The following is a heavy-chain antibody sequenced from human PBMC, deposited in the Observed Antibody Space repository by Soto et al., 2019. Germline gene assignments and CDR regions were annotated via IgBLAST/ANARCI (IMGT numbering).Heavy chain of an antibody. J-gene: IGHJ5*02. Sequence: QVQLVQSGAEVKKPGASVKVSCKASGYSFQTYSIHWVRQAPGQRLEWMGSINAGSGNAKYSPKFQDRVTITRDTSATPAYMELSSLRSEDTAVYFCARNRLLWFEDFDPWGQGTLVTVSS. V-gene: IGHV1-3*01. CDR3: ARNRLLWFEDFDP. D-gene: IGHD3-10*01. CDR1: GYSFQTYS. CDR2: INAGSGNA.